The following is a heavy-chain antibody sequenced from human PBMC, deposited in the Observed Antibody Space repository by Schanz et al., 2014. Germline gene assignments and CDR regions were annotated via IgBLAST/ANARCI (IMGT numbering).Heavy chain of an antibody. CDR2: IYYSGST. V-gene: IGHV4-28*07. J-gene: IGHJ3*02. D-gene: IGHD2-8*01. Sequence: QVQLQESGPGLVKPSDTLSLTCAVSGYSINTSDWWGWIRQPPGKGLEWIGYIYYSGSTYYNPSLKSRLTISVDTSKNQFSLKLSSVTAVDTAVYYCASKGLTTDAFDIWGQGTMVTVSS. CDR3: ASKGLTTDAFDI. CDR1: GYSINTSDW.